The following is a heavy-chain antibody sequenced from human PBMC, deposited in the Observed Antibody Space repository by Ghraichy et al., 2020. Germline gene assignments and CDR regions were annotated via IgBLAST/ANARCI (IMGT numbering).Heavy chain of an antibody. Sequence: WGSLRLSCAASGFTFSSYWMSWVRQAPGKGLEWVANIKQDGSEKYYVDSVKGRFTISRDNAKNSLYLQMNSLRAEDTAVYYCARDQGWELLNAFDIWGQGTMVTVSS. CDR3: ARDQGWELLNAFDI. CDR2: IKQDGSEK. J-gene: IGHJ3*02. V-gene: IGHV3-7*01. CDR1: GFTFSSYW. D-gene: IGHD1-26*01.